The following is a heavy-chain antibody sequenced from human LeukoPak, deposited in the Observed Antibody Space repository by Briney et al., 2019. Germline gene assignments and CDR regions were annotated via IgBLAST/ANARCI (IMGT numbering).Heavy chain of an antibody. CDR2: LSYDGSNE. D-gene: IGHD6-13*01. Sequence: GGSLRLSCAASGFTFSSYSMHWVRQAPGKGLEWVAVLSYDGSNEYYTDSVKGRFTISRDNSKNTLLLQMNSLRIEDTAEYYCARDAPSPGAAHSSSYYFDYWGQGTLVTVS. J-gene: IGHJ4*02. V-gene: IGHV3-30-3*01. CDR3: ARDAPSPGAAHSSSYYFDY. CDR1: GFTFSSYS.